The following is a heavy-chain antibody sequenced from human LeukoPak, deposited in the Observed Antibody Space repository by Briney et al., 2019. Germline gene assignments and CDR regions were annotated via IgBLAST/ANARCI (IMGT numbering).Heavy chain of an antibody. CDR3: ARYQLYSGSYYWFDP. CDR1: GGSISSYY. Sequence: SETLSLTCTVSGGSISSYYWSWIRQPPGKGLEWIGYIYYGGSTNYNPSLKSRVTISLDTSKNQFSLKLSSVTAADTAVYYCARYQLYSGSYYWFDPWGQGTLVTVSS. J-gene: IGHJ5*02. D-gene: IGHD1-26*01. CDR2: IYYGGST. V-gene: IGHV4-59*01.